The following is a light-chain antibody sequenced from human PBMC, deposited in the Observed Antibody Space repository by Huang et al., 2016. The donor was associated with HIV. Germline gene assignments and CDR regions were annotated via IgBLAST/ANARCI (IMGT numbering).Light chain of an antibody. V-gene: IGKV6-21*02. CDR3: HQSRSFPYT. J-gene: IGKJ2*01. CDR1: QSIGNS. CDR2: YAS. Sequence: DIVLTQSPDFQSVTPKEKVTITCRASQSIGNSLHWYQQKPGQSPRLLINYASQSISGVPSRFSGSGFGTDFTLTINSLESEDAATYYCHQSRSFPYTFGQGTRLEIK.